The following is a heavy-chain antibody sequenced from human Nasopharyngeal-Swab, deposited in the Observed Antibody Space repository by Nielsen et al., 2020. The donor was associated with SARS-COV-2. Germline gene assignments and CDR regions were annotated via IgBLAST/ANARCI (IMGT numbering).Heavy chain of an antibody. CDR1: GFTFSDYY. V-gene: IGHV3-23*01. CDR2: ISGSGGST. D-gene: IGHD3-9*01. J-gene: IGHJ4*02. CDR3: AAPTGY. Sequence: GESLKISCAASGFTFSDYYMSWVRQAPGKGLEWVSAISGSGGSTYYADSVKGRFTISRDNSKNTLYLQMNSLRAEDTAVYYCAAPTGYWGQGTLVTVSS.